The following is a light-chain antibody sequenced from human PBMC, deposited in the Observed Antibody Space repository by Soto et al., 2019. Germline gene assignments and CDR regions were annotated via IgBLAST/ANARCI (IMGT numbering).Light chain of an antibody. Sequence: EIVLTQSPGTLSLSPGERATLSCRASQSVSSSYLAWYQQKPGQAPRLLIYGASSRATGIPDRFSGSGSGTDFTLTISSLQSEDFGVYYCQQYNKWPLTFGGGTKVDIK. CDR1: QSVSSSY. CDR3: QQYNKWPLT. CDR2: GAS. V-gene: IGKV3-20*01. J-gene: IGKJ4*01.